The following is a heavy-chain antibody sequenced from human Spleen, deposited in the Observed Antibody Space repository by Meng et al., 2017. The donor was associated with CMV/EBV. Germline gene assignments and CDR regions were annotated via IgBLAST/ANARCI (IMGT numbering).Heavy chain of an antibody. CDR1: GFSLSTSRMR. V-gene: IGHV2-70D*14. D-gene: IGHD5-24*01. Sequence: SGPTLVYTTPTLTLTCTFSGFSLSTSRMRVSWIRQPPGKALEWLARIDWDADEFYSTSLTPRLTISKNTSKNQVVLTMTNMDPVDTATYYWARRGYGYNYFDYWGQGTLVTVSS. CDR2: IDWDADE. J-gene: IGHJ4*02. CDR3: ARRGYGYNYFDY.